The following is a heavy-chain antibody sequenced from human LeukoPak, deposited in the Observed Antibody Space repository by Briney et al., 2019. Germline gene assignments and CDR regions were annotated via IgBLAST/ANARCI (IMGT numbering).Heavy chain of an antibody. CDR2: INHSGST. Sequence: SETLSLTCAVYGGSFSGYYWSWIRQPPGKGLEWIGEINHSGSTIYNPSLKSRVTMSVDTSKNQFSLKLSSVTAADTAVYYCASVIAAAAYYFDYWGQGTLVTVSS. CDR1: GGSFSGYY. J-gene: IGHJ4*02. CDR3: ASVIAAAAYYFDY. V-gene: IGHV4-34*01. D-gene: IGHD6-13*01.